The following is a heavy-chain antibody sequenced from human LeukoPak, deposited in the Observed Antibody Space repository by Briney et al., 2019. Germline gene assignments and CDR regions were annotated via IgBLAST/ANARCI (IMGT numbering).Heavy chain of an antibody. J-gene: IGHJ4*02. V-gene: IGHV3-66*01. CDR3: AKDPHNSGSGSHFDY. D-gene: IGHD3-10*01. CDR1: GFSVNTNY. Sequence: GGSLRLSCAASGFSVNTNYMSWVRQAPGKELEWVSVLYTGGTIYYADTVKGRFTISKDRSKNTLYLQMNSLRVEDTAIYYCAKDPHNSGSGSHFDYWGRGTLVTVSS. CDR2: LYTGGTI.